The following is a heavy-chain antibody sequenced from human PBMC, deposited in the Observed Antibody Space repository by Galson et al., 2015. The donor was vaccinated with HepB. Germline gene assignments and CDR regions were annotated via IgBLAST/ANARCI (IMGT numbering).Heavy chain of an antibody. J-gene: IGHJ4*02. CDR3: VKGWQLSAY. CDR1: GFTFSSYS. CDR2: ISSSSSYI. D-gene: IGHD2-15*01. V-gene: IGHV3-21*01. Sequence: SLRLSCAASGFTFSSYSMNWVRQAPGKGLEWVSSISSSSSYIYYADSVKGRFTISRDNSQNTLYLQMNSLSPEDTALYFCVKGWQLSAYWGQGSLLTVSS.